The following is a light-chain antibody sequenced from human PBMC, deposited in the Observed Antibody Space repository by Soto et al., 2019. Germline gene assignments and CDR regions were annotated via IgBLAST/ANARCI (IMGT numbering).Light chain of an antibody. CDR2: GAS. J-gene: IGKJ3*01. V-gene: IGKV3-20*01. Sequence: EIVLTQSPGTLSLSPGERATLSCRASESVSSNYLAWYQQKPGQAPRLLIYGASSRATGIPDRFSGSGSGTDFTLTISRLEPEDFAVYYCQQYGSSPIFTFGHGTKVDIK. CDR3: QQYGSSPIFT. CDR1: ESVSSNY.